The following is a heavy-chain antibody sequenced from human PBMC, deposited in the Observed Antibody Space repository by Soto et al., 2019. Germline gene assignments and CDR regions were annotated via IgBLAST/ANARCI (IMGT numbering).Heavy chain of an antibody. CDR2: ISGSGGST. CDR3: AKTPDIVLMVYAFFDY. J-gene: IGHJ4*02. CDR1: GFTFSSYA. Sequence: EVQLLESGGGLVQPGGSLRLSCAASGFTFSSYAMSWVRQAPGKGLEWVSAISGSGGSTYYADSVKGRFTISRDNSKNTLYLQMNSLRAEDTAVYYCAKTPDIVLMVYAFFDYWGQGTLVTVSS. V-gene: IGHV3-23*01. D-gene: IGHD2-8*01.